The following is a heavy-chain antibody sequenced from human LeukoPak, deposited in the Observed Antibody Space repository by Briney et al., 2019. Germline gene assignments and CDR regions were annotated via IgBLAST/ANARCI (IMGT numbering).Heavy chain of an antibody. CDR1: GYTFTSYY. Sequence: ASVKVSCKASGYTFTSYYMHWVRQAPGQGLEWMGIINPSGGSTSYAQKFQGRVTMTRDTSTSTVYMELSSLRSEDTAVYYCMRTYYALLTGYSDAFDIWGQGTMVTVSS. J-gene: IGHJ3*02. CDR3: MRTYYALLTGYSDAFDI. D-gene: IGHD3-9*01. CDR2: INPSGGST. V-gene: IGHV1-46*01.